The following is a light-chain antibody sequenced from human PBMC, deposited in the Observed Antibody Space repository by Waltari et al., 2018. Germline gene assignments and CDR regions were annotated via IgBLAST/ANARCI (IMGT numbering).Light chain of an antibody. V-gene: IGKV1-39*01. CDR1: QSISSY. Sequence: VTITCRASQSISSYLNWYQQKPGKAPKLLIYAASSLQSGVPSRFSGSGSGTDFTLTISSLQPEDFATYYCQQSYSTPPYTFGQGTKLEIK. CDR3: QQSYSTPPYT. CDR2: AAS. J-gene: IGKJ2*01.